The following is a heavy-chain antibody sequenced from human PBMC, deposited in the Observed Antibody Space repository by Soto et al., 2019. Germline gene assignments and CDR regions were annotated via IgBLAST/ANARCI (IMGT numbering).Heavy chain of an antibody. CDR1: GFSLSTSGVG. CDR2: IYWDDDK. V-gene: IGHV2-5*02. Sequence: QITLKEPGPTLVKPTQTLTLTCTFSGFSLSTSGVGVGWIRQPPGQALEWLALIYWDDDKRYSPSLKSRLTITNDTSKNQVVLTMTNMDPVDTVTYYCAHRPPDRSSWYGIHYYFDYWGQGTLVTVSS. CDR3: AHRPPDRSSWYGIHYYFDY. D-gene: IGHD6-13*01. J-gene: IGHJ4*02.